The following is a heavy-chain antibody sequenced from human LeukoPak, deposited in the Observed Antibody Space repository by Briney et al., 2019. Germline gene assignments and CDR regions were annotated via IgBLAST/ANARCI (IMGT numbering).Heavy chain of an antibody. CDR2: IYTSGST. J-gene: IGHJ4*02. CDR1: GGSISSGSYY. D-gene: IGHD3-22*01. CDR3: ARENYYDSSGYLNFDY. Sequence: PSQTLSLTCTVSGGSISSGSYYWSWIRQPAGKGLEWIGRIYTSGSTNYNPSLKSRVTISVDTSKYQFSLKLSSVTAADTAVYYCARENYYDSSGYLNFDYWGQGTLVTVSS. V-gene: IGHV4-61*02.